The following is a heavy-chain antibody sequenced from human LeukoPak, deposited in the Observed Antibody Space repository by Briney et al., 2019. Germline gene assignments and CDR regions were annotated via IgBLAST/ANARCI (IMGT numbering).Heavy chain of an antibody. Sequence: GGSLRLSCVASGVTVSSNFISWVRQAPGKGLEWVSVIYSGGNIYYIDSVKGRFTISRDTSKNTLYLQMNSLRAEDTAVYFCASRHCSGGGCYFAGADPFDYWGQGTSVTVSS. CDR2: IYSGGNI. CDR3: ASRHCSGGGCYFAGADPFDY. D-gene: IGHD2-15*01. J-gene: IGHJ4*02. V-gene: IGHV3-53*01. CDR1: GVTVSSNF.